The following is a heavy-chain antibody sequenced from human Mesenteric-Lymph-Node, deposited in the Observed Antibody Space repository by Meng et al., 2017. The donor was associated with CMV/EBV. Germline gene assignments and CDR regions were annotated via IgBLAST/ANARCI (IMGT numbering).Heavy chain of an antibody. CDR1: TRYG. D-gene: IGHD2-2*01. J-gene: IGHJ4*02. Sequence: TRYGISWVRQAPGQGLEWMGWISAYNGNTNYAQKLQGRVTMTTDTSTSTAYMELRSLRSDDTAVYYCARGGIVVVPAAKMTTVTSADYWGQGTLVTVSS. CDR2: ISAYNGNT. CDR3: ARGGIVVVPAAKMTTVTSADY. V-gene: IGHV1-18*01.